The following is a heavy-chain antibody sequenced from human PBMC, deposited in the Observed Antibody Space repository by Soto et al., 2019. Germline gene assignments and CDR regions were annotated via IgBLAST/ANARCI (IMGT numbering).Heavy chain of an antibody. CDR2: IKQDGSEK. V-gene: IGHV3-7*03. CDR3: ARCGTIVGVVIIPHYYYYYMDV. CDR1: GFTFSSYW. J-gene: IGHJ6*03. D-gene: IGHD3-3*01. Sequence: GGSLRLSCAASGFTFSSYWMSWVRQAPGKGLEWVANIKQDGSEKYYVDSVKGRFTISRDNAKNSLYLQMNSLRAEDTAVYYCARCGTIVGVVIIPHYYYYYMDVWGKGTTVTVSS.